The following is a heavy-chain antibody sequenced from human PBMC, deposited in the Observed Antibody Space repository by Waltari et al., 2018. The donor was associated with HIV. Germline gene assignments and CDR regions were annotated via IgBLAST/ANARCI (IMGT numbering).Heavy chain of an antibody. CDR3: AREKSRASKWYGIFYYDA. D-gene: IGHD2-15*01. Sequence: QVQLQQWGAGLLKPSETLSLTCAVYGGTFRGYYWPWIRQAPGKGLEWIGEINHSGKTNYNPSLKSRLTLSVDTSKNQVSLRMKSVTGADTAIYYCAREKSRASKWYGIFYYDAWGQGTLVSVPS. V-gene: IGHV4-34*02. CDR2: INHSGKT. J-gene: IGHJ5*02. CDR1: GGTFRGYY.